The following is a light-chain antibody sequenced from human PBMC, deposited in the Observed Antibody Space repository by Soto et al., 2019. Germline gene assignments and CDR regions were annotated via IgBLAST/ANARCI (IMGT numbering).Light chain of an antibody. V-gene: IGLV2-8*01. CDR1: SSDVGGYNY. J-gene: IGLJ1*01. CDR3: SSYAGSNTYV. CDR2: EVS. Sequence: QSALTQPPSASGSPGQSVTISCTGTSSDVGGYNYVSWYQQHPGKAPKLMIYEVSKRPSGVPDRFSVSKSGNTASLTVSGLQAEDEADYYCSSYAGSNTYVFGTGTKLTVL.